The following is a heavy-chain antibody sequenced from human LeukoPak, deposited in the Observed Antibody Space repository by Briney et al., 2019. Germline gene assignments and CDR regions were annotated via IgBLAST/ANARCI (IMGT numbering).Heavy chain of an antibody. J-gene: IGHJ4*02. CDR1: GFILSSYV. V-gene: IGHV3-23*01. Sequence: GGSLRLSCATSGFILSSYVMSWVRQAPGKGLEWVSGISSSGGSTYYADSVKGRFTISRDNSKNTLYLQMNSLRAEDTAVYYCARGISMTHPPGYWGQGTLVTVSS. CDR3: ARGISMTHPPGY. CDR2: ISSSGGST. D-gene: IGHD2-21*01.